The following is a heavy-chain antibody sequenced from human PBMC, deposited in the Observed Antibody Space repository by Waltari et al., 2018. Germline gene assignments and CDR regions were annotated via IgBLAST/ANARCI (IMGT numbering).Heavy chain of an antibody. Sequence: EVQLVESGGGLVQPGGSLRLSCTASGFSFRSFAMHWVRQAPGKGLEYFSAISGNGDSIYYADSVKGRFTISRDNSKNMLYLQMGSLRAEDMAVYYCARDGRPYGGPNWFDPWGQGTLVTVSS. J-gene: IGHJ5*02. CDR3: ARDGRPYGGPNWFDP. V-gene: IGHV3-64*07. CDR1: GFSFRSFA. CDR2: ISGNGDSI. D-gene: IGHD3-10*01.